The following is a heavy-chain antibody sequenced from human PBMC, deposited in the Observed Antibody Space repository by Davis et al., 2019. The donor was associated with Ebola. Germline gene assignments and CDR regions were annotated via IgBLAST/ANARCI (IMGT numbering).Heavy chain of an antibody. D-gene: IGHD5-18*01. J-gene: IGHJ2*01. CDR3: ARGGMDSDIVTFWYFDL. CDR1: GFTFSNYG. V-gene: IGHV3-33*05. Sequence: PGGSLRLSCAASGFTFSNYGIHWVRQAPGKGLEWVAVILYDGSNKYYADSVKGRFTISRDNSKNTVYLQMNSLRAEDTAVYYCARGGMDSDIVTFWYFDLWGRGTLVTVSS. CDR2: ILYDGSNK.